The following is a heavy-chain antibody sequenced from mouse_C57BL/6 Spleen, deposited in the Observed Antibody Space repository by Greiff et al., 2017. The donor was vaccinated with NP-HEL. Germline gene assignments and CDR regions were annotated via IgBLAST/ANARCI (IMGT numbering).Heavy chain of an antibody. V-gene: IGHV1-26*01. CDR2: INPNNGGT. D-gene: IGHD1-1*01. Sequence: EVQLQQSGPELVKPGASVKISCKASGYTFTDYYMNWVKQSHGKSLEWIGDINPNNGGTSYNQKFKGKATLTVDKSSSTAYMELRSLTSEDSAVYYCARGAYYYGSSYLAWFAYWGQGTLVTVSA. CDR3: ARGAYYYGSSYLAWFAY. CDR1: GYTFTDYY. J-gene: IGHJ3*01.